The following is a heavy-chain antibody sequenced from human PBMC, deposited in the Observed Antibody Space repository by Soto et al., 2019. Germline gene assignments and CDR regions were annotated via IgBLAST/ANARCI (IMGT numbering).Heavy chain of an antibody. CDR2: ISGSGGST. V-gene: IGHV3-23*01. CDR1: GFTLSSYA. CDR3: AKARRDGYYDFWSGPYYFDY. Sequence: QPGGSLGLSCAASGFTLSSYAMSWVRQAPGKGLEWVSAISGSGGSTYYADSVKGRFTISRDNSKNTLYLQMNSLRAEDTAVYYCAKARRDGYYDFWSGPYYFDYWGQGTLVTVSS. J-gene: IGHJ4*02. D-gene: IGHD3-3*01.